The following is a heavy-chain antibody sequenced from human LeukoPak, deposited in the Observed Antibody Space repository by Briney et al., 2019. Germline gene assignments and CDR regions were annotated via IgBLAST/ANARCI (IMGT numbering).Heavy chain of an antibody. J-gene: IGHJ1*01. V-gene: IGHV4-61*01. CDR1: GGPVSSGSYY. CDR2: IYYSGST. CDR3: ARDSPVRH. Sequence: SETLSLTCTVSGGPVSSGSYYWSWIRQPPGKGLEWIGYIYYSGSTNYNPSLKSRVTISVDTSKNQFSLKLSSVTAADTAVYYCARDSPVRHWGQGTLVTVSS.